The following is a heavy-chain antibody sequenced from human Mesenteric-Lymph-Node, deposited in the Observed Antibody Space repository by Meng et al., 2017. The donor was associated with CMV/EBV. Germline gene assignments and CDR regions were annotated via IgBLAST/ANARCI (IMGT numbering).Heavy chain of an antibody. CDR3: ARDDYGGFDY. CDR2: INHSRSI. Sequence: SETLSLTCAVYGGSFSGYYWSWIRQPPGKGLEWIGEINHSRSINYNPSLKSRVTISVDTSKNQFSLKLNSVTAADTAVYYCARDDYGGFDYWGQGTLVTVSS. J-gene: IGHJ4*02. CDR1: GGSFSGYY. D-gene: IGHD4-17*01. V-gene: IGHV4-34*01.